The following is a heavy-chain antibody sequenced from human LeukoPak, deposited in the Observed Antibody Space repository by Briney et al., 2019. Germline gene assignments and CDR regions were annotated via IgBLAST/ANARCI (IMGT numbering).Heavy chain of an antibody. CDR3: ARGSWITGSTSYYYHMDV. Sequence: GASVKVSCKASGYTFTGYYMHWVRQAPGQGLEWMGWINPNSGGTNYAQKFQGRVTMTRDTSISTAYMELSRLRSDDTAVYYCARGSWITGSTSYYYHMDVWGKGTTVTVSS. CDR2: INPNSGGT. V-gene: IGHV1-2*02. D-gene: IGHD1-7*01. J-gene: IGHJ6*03. CDR1: GYTFTGYY.